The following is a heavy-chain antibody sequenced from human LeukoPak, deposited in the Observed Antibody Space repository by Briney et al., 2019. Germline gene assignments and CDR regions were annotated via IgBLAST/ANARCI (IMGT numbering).Heavy chain of an antibody. J-gene: IGHJ6*02. CDR2: LSGSGDTT. D-gene: IGHD6-13*01. V-gene: IGHV3-23*01. Sequence: PGGSLRLSCAASGFTFSSYAMSWVRQAPGKGLEWVSVLSGSGDTTYYADSVKGRFTISRDNSKNTLYLQMNSLRSEDTAVYYCARGAAAGTDSYYGMDVWGQGTTVTVSS. CDR1: GFTFSSYA. CDR3: ARGAAAGTDSYYGMDV.